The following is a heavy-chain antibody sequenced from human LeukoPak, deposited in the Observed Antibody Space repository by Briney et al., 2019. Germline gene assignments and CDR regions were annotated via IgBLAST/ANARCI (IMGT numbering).Heavy chain of an antibody. CDR2: ISYDGSNK. CDR1: GFTFSSYG. CDR3: ARRGDGWELPFDY. D-gene: IGHD1-26*01. J-gene: IGHJ4*02. Sequence: PGGSLRLSCVASGFTFSSYGMHWVRQAPGKGLEWVAVISYDGSNKYYADSVKGRFTISRDNSKNTLYLQMNSLRAEDTAVYYCARRGDGWELPFDYWGQGTLVTVSS. V-gene: IGHV3-30*03.